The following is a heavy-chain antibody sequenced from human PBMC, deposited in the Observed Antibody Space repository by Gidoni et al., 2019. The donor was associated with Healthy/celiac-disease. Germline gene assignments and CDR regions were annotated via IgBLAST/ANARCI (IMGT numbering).Heavy chain of an antibody. CDR2: IYSGGST. V-gene: IGHV3-66*01. D-gene: IGHD3-22*01. CDR3: ARGISAKGYYDSSGFGAFDI. J-gene: IGHJ3*02. Sequence: EVQLVESGGGLVQPGGSLRLSCAASGFTVSSNYMSWVRQAPGKGLEWVSVIYSGGSTYYADSVKGRFTISRDNSKNTLYLQMNSLRAEDTAVYYCARGISAKGYYDSSGFGAFDIWGQGTMVTVSS. CDR1: GFTVSSNY.